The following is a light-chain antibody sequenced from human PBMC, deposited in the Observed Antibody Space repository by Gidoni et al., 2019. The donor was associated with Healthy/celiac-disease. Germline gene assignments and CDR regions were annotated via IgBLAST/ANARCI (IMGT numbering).Light chain of an antibody. Sequence: NFMLTQPHSVSESPGKTVTISCTRSSGSIASNYVQWYQQRPGSAPTTVIYEDNQRPSGVPDRFSGSIDSSSNSASLTISGLKTEDEADYYCQSYDSSNQDVVFGGGTTLPVL. CDR3: QSYDSSNQDVV. V-gene: IGLV6-57*04. J-gene: IGLJ2*01. CDR1: SGSIASNY. CDR2: EDN.